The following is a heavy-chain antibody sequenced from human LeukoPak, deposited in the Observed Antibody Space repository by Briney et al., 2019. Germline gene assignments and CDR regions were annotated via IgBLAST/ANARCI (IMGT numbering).Heavy chain of an antibody. D-gene: IGHD1-26*01. CDR2: ISGSGYST. CDR1: GFTFNNYA. CDR3: AQWSRYFDY. J-gene: IGHJ4*02. V-gene: IGHV3-23*01. Sequence: GGSLRLSCVASGFTFNNYAMTWVRQAQAKGLEWVSAISGSGYSTYYADYVKGRFTISRDNSKNTLYLQMNSLRAEDTALYFCAQWSRYFDYWGQGTLVTVSS.